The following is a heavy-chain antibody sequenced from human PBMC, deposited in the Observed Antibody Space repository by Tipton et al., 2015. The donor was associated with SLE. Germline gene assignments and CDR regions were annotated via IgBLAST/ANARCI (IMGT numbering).Heavy chain of an antibody. CDR3: AGKRPRSRASDI. D-gene: IGHD1-1*01. CDR1: GGSLSSADYY. Sequence: TLSLTCSVSGGSLSSADYYWSWIRQPPGKGLEWIGYIFYSGTTYYNPSLKSRVTMSVDTSKNQFSLKLSSVTAADTAVYYCAGKRPRSRASDIWGQGTMVTVSS. V-gene: IGHV4-30-4*01. CDR2: IFYSGTT. J-gene: IGHJ3*02.